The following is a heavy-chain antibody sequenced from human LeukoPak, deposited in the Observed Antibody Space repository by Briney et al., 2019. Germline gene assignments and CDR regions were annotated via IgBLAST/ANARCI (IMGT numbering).Heavy chain of an antibody. J-gene: IGHJ4*02. D-gene: IGHD2-2*01. CDR1: GGPISSHY. CDR3: AAAHCSSTSCYDY. CDR2: IYYSGST. Sequence: SDTLSLTCTVSGGPISSHYWSWIRQPPGKGLEWIGYIYYSGSTNYNPSLKSRVTIPVDTSKNQFSLKLSSVTAADTAVYYCAAAHCSSTSCYDYWGQGTLVTVSS. V-gene: IGHV4-59*07.